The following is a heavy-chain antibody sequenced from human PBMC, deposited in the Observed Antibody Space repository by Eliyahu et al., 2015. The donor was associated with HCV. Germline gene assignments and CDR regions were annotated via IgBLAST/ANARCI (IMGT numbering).Heavy chain of an antibody. V-gene: IGHV3-48*03. J-gene: IGHJ4*02. CDR2: ITASGITI. CDR3: ATPSGYYGSGSWQPFDY. D-gene: IGHD3-10*01. Sequence: EVQLVESGGTLVQPGGSLRLSCAASGXPFNPYEMNWVRQAPGKGLEWVSYITASGITIYYADSVKGRFTISRDNAKSSLYLQMNSLRADDTALYYCATPSGYYGSGSWQPFDYWGQGTLVTVSS. CDR1: GXPFNPYE.